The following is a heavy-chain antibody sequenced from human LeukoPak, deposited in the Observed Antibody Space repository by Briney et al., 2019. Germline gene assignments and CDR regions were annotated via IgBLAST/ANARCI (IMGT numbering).Heavy chain of an antibody. V-gene: IGHV2-5*02. D-gene: IGHD3-3*01. CDR2: IYWDDDK. CDR1: GFSLSTDGVG. J-gene: IGHJ6*03. CDR3: IQTAYDFWSGYDYSYMDV. Sequence: SGPTLVKPTQSLTLTCTCSGFSLSTDGVGVGWIRQPPGKALEWLALIYWDDDKRYTPSLKSRLTLTTDTSKNQVVLTMTNMDPVDTATYYCIQTAYDFWSGYDYSYMDVWGKGTTVTVSS.